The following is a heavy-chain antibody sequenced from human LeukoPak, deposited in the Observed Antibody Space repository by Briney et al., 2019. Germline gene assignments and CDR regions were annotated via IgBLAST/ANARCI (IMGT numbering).Heavy chain of an antibody. CDR1: GGSISSYY. D-gene: IGHD6-19*01. J-gene: IGHJ4*02. Sequence: SETLSLTCTVSGGSISSYYWSCIRQPPGKGLECIGYIYYSGSTNYNPSLKSRVTISVDTSKNQFSLKLTSVTAADTAVYYCARRGYSSGFYYFDYWGQGTLVTVSS. CDR3: ARRGYSSGFYYFDY. CDR2: IYYSGST. V-gene: IGHV4-59*08.